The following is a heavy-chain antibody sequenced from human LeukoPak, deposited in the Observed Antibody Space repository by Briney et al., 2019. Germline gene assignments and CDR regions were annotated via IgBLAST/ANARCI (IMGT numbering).Heavy chain of an antibody. V-gene: IGHV3-73*01. CDR1: GFTFSGSA. D-gene: IGHD3-22*01. J-gene: IGHJ4*02. CDR2: IRSKANSYAT. Sequence: GGSLKLSCAASGFTFSGSAMHWVRQASGKGLEWVGRIRSKANSYATAYAASVKGRFTISRDDSKNTAYLQMNSLKTEDTAVYYCTRAGGSGLDYWGQGTLVTVSS. CDR3: TRAGGSGLDY.